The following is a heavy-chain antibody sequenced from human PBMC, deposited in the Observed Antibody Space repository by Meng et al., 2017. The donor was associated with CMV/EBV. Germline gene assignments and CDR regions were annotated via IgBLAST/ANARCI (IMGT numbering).Heavy chain of an antibody. D-gene: IGHD2-2*01. Sequence: VSVKVSCKASGYTFTSYYMHWVRQAPGQGLEWMGIINPSGGSTSYAQKFQGRVTMTRDTSTSTVYMELSSLRSEDTAVYYCASAGCSSTSCHKGDAFDIWGQGTMVTVSS. V-gene: IGHV1-46*01. CDR1: GYTFTSYY. CDR2: INPSGGST. CDR3: ASAGCSSTSCHKGDAFDI. J-gene: IGHJ3*02.